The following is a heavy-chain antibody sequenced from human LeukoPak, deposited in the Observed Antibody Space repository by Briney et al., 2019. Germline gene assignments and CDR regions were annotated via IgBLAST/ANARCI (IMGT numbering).Heavy chain of an antibody. CDR1: GFTFSSYS. D-gene: IGHD1-14*01. J-gene: IGHJ4*02. Sequence: GGSLRLSCAASGFTFSSYSMNWVRQAPGKGLEWVAVISYDGSNKYYADSVKGRFTISRDNSKNTLYLQMNSLRAEDTAVYYCARSPGGPLRYLSVETPYFDYWGQGTLVTVSS. CDR3: ARSPGGPLRYLSVETPYFDY. CDR2: ISYDGSNK. V-gene: IGHV3-30*03.